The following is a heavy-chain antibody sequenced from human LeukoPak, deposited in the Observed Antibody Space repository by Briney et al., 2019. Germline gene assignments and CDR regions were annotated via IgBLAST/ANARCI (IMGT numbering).Heavy chain of an antibody. CDR1: GFTFSIYS. J-gene: IGHJ4*02. CDR3: AKDRDSSWFFDY. Sequence: AGGSLRLSCAASGFTFSIYSMNWVRQAPGKGLEWVSAIGGSGGSTYYADSVKGRFTISRDNSKNTLYLQMNSLRAEDTAVYYCAKDRDSSWFFDYWGQGTLVTVSS. CDR2: IGGSGGST. V-gene: IGHV3-23*01. D-gene: IGHD6-13*01.